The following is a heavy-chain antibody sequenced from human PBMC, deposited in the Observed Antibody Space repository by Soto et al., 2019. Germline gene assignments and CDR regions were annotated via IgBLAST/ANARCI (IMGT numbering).Heavy chain of an antibody. CDR3: ARAAYGGNTLFDY. D-gene: IGHD4-17*01. CDR1: GGTFSSYT. V-gene: IGHV1-69*02. Sequence: QVQLVQSGAEVKKPGSSVKVSCKASGGTFSSYTISWVRQAPGQGLEWMGRIIPILGIANYAQKFQGRVTITADKSTSTAYMELSSLRSEDTAVYYCARAAYGGNTLFDYWGQGTLVTVSS. CDR2: IIPILGIA. J-gene: IGHJ4*02.